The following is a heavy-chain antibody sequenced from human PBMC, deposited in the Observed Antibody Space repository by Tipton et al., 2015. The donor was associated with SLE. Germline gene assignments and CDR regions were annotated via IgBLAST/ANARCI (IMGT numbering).Heavy chain of an antibody. Sequence: TLSLTCAVSGYSISSGYYWGWIRQPQGKGRDWIGGTYHSGSTNYNPSLKSRFTISVDTSKNQFSLKLSSVTAADTAAYYCARRGSTYGFDYWGQGTLVTVSS. CDR1: GYSISSGYY. D-gene: IGHD5-18*01. CDR2: TYHSGST. CDR3: ARRGSTYGFDY. V-gene: IGHV4-38-2*01. J-gene: IGHJ4*02.